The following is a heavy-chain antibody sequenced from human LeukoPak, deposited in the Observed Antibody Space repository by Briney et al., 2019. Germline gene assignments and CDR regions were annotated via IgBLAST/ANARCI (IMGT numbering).Heavy chain of an antibody. D-gene: IGHD2-2*01. V-gene: IGHV3-48*04. CDR2: ISSSSSTI. Sequence: PGGPLKLSGEASGFTFSSYSLNWVGQAPGRGLEGVSYISSSSSTIYYADSVKGRFTISRDNAKNSLYLRMDSLRAEDTAVYYCARGLGSTSGHDYWGQGTLVTVSA. CDR1: GFTFSSYS. J-gene: IGHJ4*02. CDR3: ARGLGSTSGHDY.